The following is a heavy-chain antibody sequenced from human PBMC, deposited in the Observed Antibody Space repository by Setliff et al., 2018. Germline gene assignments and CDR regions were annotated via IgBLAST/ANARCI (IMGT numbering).Heavy chain of an antibody. CDR2: INHSGST. J-gene: IGHJ1*01. V-gene: IGHV4-34*01. CDR1: GASFSDYY. CDR3: ARVDFTMIQGVLGL. D-gene: IGHD3-10*01. Sequence: SETLSLTCTVYGASFSDYYWGWIRQPPGKGLEWIAEINHSGSTNYIPSLKSRLTISVDTSKNQFSLKLSSVTAADTAVYYCARVDFTMIQGVLGLWGQGTLVTVSS.